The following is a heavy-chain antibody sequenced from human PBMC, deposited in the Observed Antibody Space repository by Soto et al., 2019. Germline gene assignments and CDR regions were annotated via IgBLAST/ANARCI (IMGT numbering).Heavy chain of an antibody. J-gene: IGHJ4*02. V-gene: IGHV4-39*01. D-gene: IGHD3-22*01. CDR3: ARHRLGYDSSGYYFPDY. Sequence: PSETLSLTCTVSGGSISSSSYYWGWIRQPPGKGLEWIGSIYYSGSTYYNPSLKSRVTISVDTSKNQFSLKLSSVTAADTAVYYCARHRLGYDSSGYYFPDYWGQGTLVTVSS. CDR1: GGSISSSSYY. CDR2: IYYSGST.